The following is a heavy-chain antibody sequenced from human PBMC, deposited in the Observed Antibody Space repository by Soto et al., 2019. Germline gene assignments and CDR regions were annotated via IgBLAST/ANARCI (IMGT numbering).Heavy chain of an antibody. V-gene: IGHV3-23*01. CDR2: ISGNGYNT. CDR1: GISNYA. CDR3: TQVGILGSYNFDY. Sequence: EVHLLESGGDLVQPGGSLRLSCAASGISNYAMSWVRQAPGKGLEWVSAISGNGYNTFYADSVKGRFTIVRDNSKNTVFLEMISLKDKDTAVYYCTQVGILGSYNFDYWGQRTLVTVSS. D-gene: IGHD3-16*01. J-gene: IGHJ4*02.